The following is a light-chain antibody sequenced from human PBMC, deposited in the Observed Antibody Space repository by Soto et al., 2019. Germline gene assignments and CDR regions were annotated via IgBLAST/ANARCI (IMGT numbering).Light chain of an antibody. CDR1: QSISTW. Sequence: DIQMTQSASTLAASIGGRVNITCRASQSISTWLAWYQQKPGKAPKLLIYDASTLQSGVPSRFSGSGSGTEFTLTISSLRPDDFATYYCQQYNSYSWTFGQGTKVDIK. J-gene: IGKJ1*01. V-gene: IGKV1-5*01. CDR3: QQYNSYSWT. CDR2: DAS.